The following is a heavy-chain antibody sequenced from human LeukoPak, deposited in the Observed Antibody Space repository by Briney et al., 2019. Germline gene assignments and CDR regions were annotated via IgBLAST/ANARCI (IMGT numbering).Heavy chain of an antibody. CDR2: ISSSGSTI. J-gene: IGHJ4*02. D-gene: IGHD5-18*01. CDR3: ASFGIQLWLSY. CDR1: GFIFSNYG. V-gene: IGHV3-48*04. Sequence: GGSLRLSCAASGFIFSNYGMRWVRQAPGKGLEWVSYISSSGSTIYYADSVKGRFTISRDNAKNSLYLQMNSLRAEDTAVYYCASFGIQLWLSYWGQGTLVTVSS.